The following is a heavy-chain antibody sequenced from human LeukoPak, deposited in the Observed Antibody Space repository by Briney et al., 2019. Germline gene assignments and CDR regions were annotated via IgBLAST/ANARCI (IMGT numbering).Heavy chain of an antibody. CDR2: IYPGDSDT. CDR1: GYTFTTYW. D-gene: IGHD1-20*01. V-gene: IGHV5-51*01. CDR3: ARLGITGTTLYCFDY. Sequence: GESLKISCKGSGYTFTTYWIAWVRQMPGKGLEWMGTIYPGDSDTRYSPSFQGQVTISADKSISTAYLQWSSLKASDTAMFYCARLGITGTTLYCFDYWGQGTLVTVSS. J-gene: IGHJ4*02.